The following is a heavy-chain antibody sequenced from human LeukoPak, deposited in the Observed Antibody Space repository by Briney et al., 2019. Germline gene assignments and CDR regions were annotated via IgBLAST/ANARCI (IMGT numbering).Heavy chain of an antibody. Sequence: SETLSLTCAVYGGSFSGYYWSWIRQPPGKGLEWVGSIYHSGSAYYNPSLKSRVAISVDTSKNQFSLQLSSVTAADTAVYYCASPAVAGSGYYYYYMGVWGKGTTVTVSS. D-gene: IGHD6-19*01. CDR3: ASPAVAGSGYYYYYMGV. CDR1: GGSFSGYY. CDR2: IYHSGSA. V-gene: IGHV4-34*01. J-gene: IGHJ6*03.